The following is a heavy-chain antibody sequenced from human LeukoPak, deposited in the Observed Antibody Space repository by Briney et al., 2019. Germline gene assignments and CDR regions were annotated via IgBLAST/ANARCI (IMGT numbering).Heavy chain of an antibody. CDR3: AKLGITMIGGV. V-gene: IGHV3-48*03. D-gene: IGHD3-10*02. J-gene: IGHJ6*04. Sequence: GGSLRLSCAASGFTLSSYEMNWVRQAPGEGRECGSYISSSGSTIYYADSVKGRFTISRDNAKNSLYLQMNSLRAEDTAVYYCAKLGITMIGGVWGKGTTVTISS. CDR1: GFTLSSYE. CDR2: ISSSGSTI.